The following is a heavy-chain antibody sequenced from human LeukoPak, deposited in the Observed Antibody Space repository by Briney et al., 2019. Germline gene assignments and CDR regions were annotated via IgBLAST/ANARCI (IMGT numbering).Heavy chain of an antibody. CDR2: ICGSGGST. V-gene: IGHV3-23*01. Sequence: QPGGSLRLSCAASGFTFSSYAMSWVRQAPGKGLEWVSAICGSGGSTYYADSVKGRFTISRDNSKNTLYLQMNSLRAEDTAVYYCAASKGSASRPGGYWGQGTLVTVSS. CDR1: GFTFSSYA. CDR3: AASKGSASRPGGY. J-gene: IGHJ4*02. D-gene: IGHD2-8*02.